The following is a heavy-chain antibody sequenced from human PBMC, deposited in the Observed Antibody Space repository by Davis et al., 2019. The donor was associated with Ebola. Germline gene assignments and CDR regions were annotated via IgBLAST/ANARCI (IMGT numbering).Heavy chain of an antibody. Sequence: SLKISCAASGFTFDDYAMHWVRQAPGKGLEWVSGSGWNSGSIGYADSVKGRFTISRDNAKNSLYLQMNSLRAEDTALYYCAKDLQYSSSYYYGMQVWGPGPTVTVSS. J-gene: IGHJ6*02. V-gene: IGHV3-9*01. CDR2: SGWNSGSI. D-gene: IGHD6-6*01. CDR1: GFTFDDYA. CDR3: AKDLQYSSSYYYGMQV.